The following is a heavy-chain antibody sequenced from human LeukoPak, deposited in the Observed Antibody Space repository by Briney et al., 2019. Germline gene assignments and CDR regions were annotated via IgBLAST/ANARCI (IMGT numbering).Heavy chain of an antibody. CDR1: GFTFSSYW. CDR2: IKEDGTRK. J-gene: IGHJ4*02. V-gene: IGHV3-7*03. Sequence: GGSLRLSCAASGFTFSSYWMSWVRQAPGKGLEWVANIKEDGTRKNYMDSVKGRFTISRDNAKNSLYLQMSGLRAEDTALYYCAKDLIGYWGQGTLVTVSS. CDR3: AKDLIGY.